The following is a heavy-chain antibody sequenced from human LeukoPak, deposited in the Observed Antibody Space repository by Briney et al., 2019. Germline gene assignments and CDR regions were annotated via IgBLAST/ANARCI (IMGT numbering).Heavy chain of an antibody. D-gene: IGHD2-15*01. CDR2: IRYDGSNK. CDR1: GFTFSSYG. J-gene: IGHJ2*01. V-gene: IGHV3-30*02. Sequence: PGGSLRLSCAASGFTFSSYGMHWVRQAPGKGLEWVVFIRYDGSNKYYADSVKGQFNISRDNSKNTLYLQMNSLRAEDTAVYYCARDYFSRAAVLGYFDLWGRGTLVTVSS. CDR3: ARDYFSRAAVLGYFDL.